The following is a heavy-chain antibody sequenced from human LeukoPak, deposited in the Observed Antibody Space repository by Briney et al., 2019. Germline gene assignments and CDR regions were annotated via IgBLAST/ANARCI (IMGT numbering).Heavy chain of an antibody. J-gene: IGHJ3*02. CDR1: GDSVSSNSAA. D-gene: IGHD1-26*01. V-gene: IGHV6-1*01. CDR2: TYYRSKWYN. CDR3: ARGRSGSYGAPDAFDI. Sequence: SQTHSLTCAISGDSVSSNSAAWNWIRQSPSRGLEWLGRTYYRSKWYNDCAVSVKSRITINPDTSKNQFSLQLNSVTPEDTAVYYCARGRSGSYGAPDAFDIWGQGTMVTVSS.